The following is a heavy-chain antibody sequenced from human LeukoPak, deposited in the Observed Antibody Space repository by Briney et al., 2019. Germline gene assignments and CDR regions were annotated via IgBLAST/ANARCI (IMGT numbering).Heavy chain of an antibody. J-gene: IGHJ4*02. CDR1: GGSISSGDYY. V-gene: IGHV4-30-4*01. D-gene: IGHD2/OR15-2a*01. CDR2: IYYSGTT. Sequence: SETLSLTCSVSGGSISSGDYYWSWIRQPSGKGLEWIGYIYYSGTTYYNPSLKSRVTISVDTSKNHFSLKLSSVTAADTAVYYCARELLQGETDYWGQGTLVTVSS. CDR3: ARELLQGETDY.